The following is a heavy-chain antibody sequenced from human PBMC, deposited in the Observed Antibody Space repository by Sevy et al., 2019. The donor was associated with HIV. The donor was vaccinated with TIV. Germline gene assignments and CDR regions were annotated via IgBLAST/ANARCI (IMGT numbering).Heavy chain of an antibody. CDR2: XXXXXGXT. V-gene: IGHV3-23*01. Sequence: GGSLXLXXAAXXXXXSXYAMXXXXXAXXXXLEXXXXXXXXXGXTSYADSVKGRFTISRDNSKNTLYLQMNSLRAEDTXXXYCAKDGYKPSVXDEXXXXXXXXXWGXGTTVTVSS. J-gene: IGHJ6*04. CDR1: XXXXSXYA. CDR3: AKDGYKPSVXDEXXXXXXXXX. D-gene: IGHD1-20*01.